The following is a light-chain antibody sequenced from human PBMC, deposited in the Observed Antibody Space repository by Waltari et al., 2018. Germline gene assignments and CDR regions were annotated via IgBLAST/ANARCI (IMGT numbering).Light chain of an antibody. CDR2: GPS. Sequence: EIVLTQSPGTVSLSPGERVTLSCRASQTVVNNWLVRYQQKPGQAPRLLIYGPSIRATGIPDRFSGSGSGTDFTLTISRLEPEDFAVYYCQQYGSAPNTFGQGTKVEIK. CDR1: QTVVNNW. CDR3: QQYGSAPNT. V-gene: IGKV3-20*01. J-gene: IGKJ2*01.